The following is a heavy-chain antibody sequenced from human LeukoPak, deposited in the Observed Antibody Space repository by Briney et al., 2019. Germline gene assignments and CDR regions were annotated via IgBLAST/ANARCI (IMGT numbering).Heavy chain of an antibody. CDR1: GGSISRDY. CDR2: IYYTGST. Sequence: SETLSLTCTVSGGSISRDYWSWIRQPPGKGLEWIGYIYYTGSTNYNPSLKSRVTISVDTSRNQFSLKLSSVTAADTAVYYCARDHNSDYDYWGQGTLVTVSS. J-gene: IGHJ4*02. D-gene: IGHD5-12*01. CDR3: ARDHNSDYDY. V-gene: IGHV4-59*12.